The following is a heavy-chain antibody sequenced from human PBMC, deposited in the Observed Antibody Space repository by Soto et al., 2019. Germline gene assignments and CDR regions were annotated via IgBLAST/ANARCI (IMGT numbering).Heavy chain of an antibody. J-gene: IGHJ6*03. Sequence: SETLSLTCAVYGGSFSGYYWSWIRQPPGKGLEWIGEINHSGSTNYNPSLKSRVTISVDTSKNQFSLKLSSVTAADTAVYYCARVTRPKYYDILTGSDPYYYYYMDVWGKGTTVTVSS. CDR3: ARVTRPKYYDILTGSDPYYYYYMDV. D-gene: IGHD3-9*01. V-gene: IGHV4-34*01. CDR1: GGSFSGYY. CDR2: INHSGST.